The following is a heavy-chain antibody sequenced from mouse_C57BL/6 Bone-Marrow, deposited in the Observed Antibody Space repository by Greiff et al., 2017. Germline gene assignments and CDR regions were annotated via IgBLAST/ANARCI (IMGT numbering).Heavy chain of an antibody. V-gene: IGHV1-64*01. CDR2: IHPNSGST. D-gene: IGHD1-1*01. J-gene: IGHJ4*01. Sequence: VQLQQPGAELVKPGASVQLSCKASGYTFTSYWMHWVKQRPGQGLEWIGMIHPNSGSTNYNEKFQSKATLTVDKSSSTAYMQLSSLTSEDSAVYYCARRTITTVVATNAMDYWGQGTSVTVSS. CDR1: GYTFTSYW. CDR3: ARRTITTVVATNAMDY.